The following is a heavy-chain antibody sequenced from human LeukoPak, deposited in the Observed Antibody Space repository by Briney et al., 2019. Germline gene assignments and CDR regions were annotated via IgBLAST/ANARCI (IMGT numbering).Heavy chain of an antibody. D-gene: IGHD2-2*01. CDR3: ARLQVPAALPIDY. CDR1: GYTFTGYY. CDR2: INPNSGGT. Sequence: ASVKVSCKASGYTFTGYYMHWVRQAPGQALEWMGWINPNSGGTNYAQKFQGRVTMTRDTSISTAYMELSRLRSDDTAVYYCARLQVPAALPIDYWGQGTLVTVSS. V-gene: IGHV1-2*02. J-gene: IGHJ4*02.